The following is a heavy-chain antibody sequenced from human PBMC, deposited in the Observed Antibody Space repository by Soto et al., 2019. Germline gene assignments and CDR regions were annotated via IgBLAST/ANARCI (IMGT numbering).Heavy chain of an antibody. CDR1: GGSFSGYY. V-gene: IGHV4-34*01. CDR2: INHSGST. J-gene: IGHJ4*02. Sequence: QVQLQQWGAGLLKPSETLSLTCAVYGGSFSGYYWSWIRQPPGKGLEWIGEINHSGSTNYNPSLKSRVTISVDTSKNQFSLKLSSVTAADTAVYYCARGRNRYSGSHRSDTADYWGQGTLVTVSS. CDR3: ARGRNRYSGSHRSDTADY. D-gene: IGHD1-26*01.